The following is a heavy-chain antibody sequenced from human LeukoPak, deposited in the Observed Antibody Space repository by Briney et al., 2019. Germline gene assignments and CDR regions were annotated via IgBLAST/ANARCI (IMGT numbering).Heavy chain of an antibody. V-gene: IGHV3-23*01. CDR1: GFTFSSYA. D-gene: IGHD4-17*01. CDR3: AKDPHYGDFSGWFDP. Sequence: PGGSLRLSRAASGFTFSSYAMSWVRQAPGKGLEWVSAISGSGGSTYYADSVKGRFTISRDNSKNTLYLQMNSLRAEDTAVYYCAKDPHYGDFSGWFDPWGQGTLVTVSS. CDR2: ISGSGGST. J-gene: IGHJ5*02.